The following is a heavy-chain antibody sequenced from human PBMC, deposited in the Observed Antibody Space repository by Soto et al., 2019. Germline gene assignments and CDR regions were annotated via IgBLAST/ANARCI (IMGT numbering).Heavy chain of an antibody. J-gene: IGHJ4*02. CDR2: ISSSSGSTI. CDR3: ARVGIRYYYGSGTSYYFDF. CDR1: GFTFSDYY. V-gene: IGHV3-11*01. D-gene: IGHD3-10*01. Sequence: GGSLRLSCAASGFTFSDYYMSWIRQAPGKGLEWVSYISSSSGSTIDYADSVKGRFTISRDNAKNSLYLQINSLRAEDTAVYYCARVGIRYYYGSGTSYYFDFWGRGTLVTVSS.